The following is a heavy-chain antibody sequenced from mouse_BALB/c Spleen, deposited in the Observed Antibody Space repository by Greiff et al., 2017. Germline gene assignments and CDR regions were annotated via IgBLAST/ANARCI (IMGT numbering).Heavy chain of an antibody. V-gene: IGHV1-80*01. CDR1: GYAFSSYW. J-gene: IGHJ3*01. CDR3: ARMDGNYWFAY. CDR2: IYPGDGDT. Sequence: QVQLKQSGAELVRPGSSVKISCKASGYAFSSYWMNWVKQRPGQGLEWIGQIYPGDGDTNYNGKFKGKATLTADKSSSTAYMQLSSLTSEDSAVYFCARMDGNYWFAYWGQGTLVTVSA. D-gene: IGHD2-1*01.